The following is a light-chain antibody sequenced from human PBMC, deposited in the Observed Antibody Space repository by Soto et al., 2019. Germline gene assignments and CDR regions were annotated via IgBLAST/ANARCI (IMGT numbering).Light chain of an antibody. CDR2: WAS. J-gene: IGKJ4*01. CDR1: QIILYSLKNKTY. CDR3: QQYYSLPLT. V-gene: IGKV4-1*01. Sequence: DIVMTQSPDSLAVSLGERATINFKSSQIILYSLKNKTYLALFQDKLGQPPKALFFWASTRESRVPDRFSGSGSETDFTLTIRNLQAEDVAVYYCQQYYSLPLTFGGGTKVDIK.